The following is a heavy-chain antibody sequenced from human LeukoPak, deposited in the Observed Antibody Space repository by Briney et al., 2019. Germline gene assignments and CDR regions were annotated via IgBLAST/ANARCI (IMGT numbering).Heavy chain of an antibody. Sequence: PGGSLRLSCAGSGFTFSSYWMSWVRQAPGKGLEWVANINKDGSEKYYVDSVKGRFTISRDNAKNSPYLQMNSLRGEDTAVYYCARRRLDYYDSAGYYCDYWGQGTLVTVSS. D-gene: IGHD3-22*01. V-gene: IGHV3-7*01. CDR2: INKDGSEK. CDR3: ARRRLDYYDSAGYYCDY. CDR1: GFTFSSYW. J-gene: IGHJ4*02.